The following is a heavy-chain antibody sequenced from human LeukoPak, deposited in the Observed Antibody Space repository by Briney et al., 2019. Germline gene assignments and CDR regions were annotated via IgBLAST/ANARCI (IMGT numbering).Heavy chain of an antibody. CDR2: INTDGRSV. CDR3: LRTTLGPAGAIDY. CDR1: GFTFSSYW. D-gene: IGHD2-2*01. J-gene: IGHJ4*02. Sequence: PGGSLRLSCAASGFTFSSYWMHWVRQAPGKGLVWVSRINTDGRSVTYAELVKGRFTISRDNAKNTLYLQMNSLRAEDTAVYYCLRTTLGPAGAIDYWGRGTLVAVSS. V-gene: IGHV3-74*01.